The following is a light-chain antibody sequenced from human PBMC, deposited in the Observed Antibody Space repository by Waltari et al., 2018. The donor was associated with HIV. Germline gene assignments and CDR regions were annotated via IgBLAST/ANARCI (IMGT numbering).Light chain of an antibody. J-gene: IGLJ2*01. CDR1: DTNIYYPNF. CDR2: GVS. CDR3: SSYTSMKRLV. V-gene: IGLV2-14*01. Sequence: QSALTPPASVSGSPGQSINISCSGIDTNIYYPNFVSWYQQHPGKPPRLVLFGVSNRPSGLSPRYSGIRSGSTASLTISGLRSEDEGVYFCSSYTSMKRLVFGGGTELTV.